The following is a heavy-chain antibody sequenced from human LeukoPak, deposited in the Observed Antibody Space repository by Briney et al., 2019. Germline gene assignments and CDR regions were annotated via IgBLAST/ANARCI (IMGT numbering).Heavy chain of an antibody. CDR1: GYTFTGYY. D-gene: IGHD6-19*01. Sequence: ASVKVSCKASGYTFTGYYMHWVRQAPGQGLEWMGWINPDSGGTNFAQKFQGRVTMTRDTSISTAYMGLSRLRSDDTAVYYCAREAAVAGTGVYFDYWGQGTLVTVSS. V-gene: IGHV1-2*02. CDR2: INPDSGGT. CDR3: AREAAVAGTGVYFDY. J-gene: IGHJ4*02.